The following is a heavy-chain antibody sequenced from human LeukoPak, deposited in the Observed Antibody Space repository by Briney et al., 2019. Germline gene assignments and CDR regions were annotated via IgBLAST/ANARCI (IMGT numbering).Heavy chain of an antibody. CDR3: AKGPYGSGSYLYFDY. J-gene: IGHJ4*02. CDR1: GFTFSSYA. CDR2: ISGSGGST. V-gene: IGHV3-23*01. D-gene: IGHD3-10*01. Sequence: QPGGSLRLSCAASGFTFSSYAMSWVRQAPGKGLEWVSAISGSGGSTYYADSVRGRFTISRDNSKNTLYLQMNSLRAEDTAVYYCAKGPYGSGSYLYFDYWGQGTLVTVSS.